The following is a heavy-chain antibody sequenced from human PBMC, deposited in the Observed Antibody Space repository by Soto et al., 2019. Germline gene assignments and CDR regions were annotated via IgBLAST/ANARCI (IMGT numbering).Heavy chain of an antibody. CDR2: INSDGSST. V-gene: IGHV3-74*03. J-gene: IGHJ4*02. CDR1: GFTFSNYW. CDR3: ARVETCSSTSCYSVFDY. D-gene: IGHD2-2*01. Sequence: EVQLVESGGGLVQPGGSLRLSCAASGFTFSNYWMHWVGQAPGKGLVWVSRINSDGSSTTYADSVKGRFTISRDNAKNTLYLQMNSLRAEDTAVYYCARVETCSSTSCYSVFDYWGQGTLVTVSS.